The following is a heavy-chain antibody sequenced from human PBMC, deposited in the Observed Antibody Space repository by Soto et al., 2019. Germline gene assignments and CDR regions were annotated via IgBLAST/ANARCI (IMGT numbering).Heavy chain of an antibody. Sequence: SGGSLRLSCATSGFTFSDYYMIWIRRAPGKGLEWVSYISISGSTIYYADSVKGRFTISRDNAKNSLYLQMNSLRAEDTAVYYCARGGDIVVASGWFDPRGQGTLVTVSS. D-gene: IGHD2-15*01. J-gene: IGHJ5*02. CDR3: ARGGDIVVASGWFDP. CDR2: ISISGSTI. CDR1: GFTFSDYY. V-gene: IGHV3-11*01.